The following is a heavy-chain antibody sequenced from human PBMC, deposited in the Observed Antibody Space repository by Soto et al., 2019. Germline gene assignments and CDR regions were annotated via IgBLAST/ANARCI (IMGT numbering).Heavy chain of an antibody. CDR3: ARDRGELPYFDY. J-gene: IGHJ4*02. CDR1: GFTFSSYG. V-gene: IGHV3-33*01. CDR2: IWYDGSNK. D-gene: IGHD1-26*01. Sequence: QVQLVESGGGVVQPGRSLRLSCAASGFTFSSYGMHWVRQAPGKGLEWVAVIWYDGSNKYYADSVKGRFTISRDNSKNTLYLQMISLRAEDTAVYYCARDRGELPYFDYWGQGTLVTVSS.